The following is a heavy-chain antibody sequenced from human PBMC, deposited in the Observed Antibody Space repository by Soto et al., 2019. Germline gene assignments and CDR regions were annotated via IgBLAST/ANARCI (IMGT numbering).Heavy chain of an antibody. CDR3: ARDSDSSGWYPSYYYGMDV. CDR1: GFTFSSYG. Sequence: GGSLRLSCAASGFTFSSYGMHWVRQAPGKGLEWVAVIWYDGSNKYYADSVKGRFTISRDHSKNTLYLQMNSLRAEDTAVYYCARDSDSSGWYPSYYYGMDVWGQGTKVTVSS. V-gene: IGHV3-33*01. D-gene: IGHD6-19*01. J-gene: IGHJ6*02. CDR2: IWYDGSNK.